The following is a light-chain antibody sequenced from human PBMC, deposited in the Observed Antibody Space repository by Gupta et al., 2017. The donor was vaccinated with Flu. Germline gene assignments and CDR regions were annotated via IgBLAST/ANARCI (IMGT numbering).Light chain of an antibody. CDR2: AVS. CDR3: QQVNTYPVT. J-gene: IGKJ4*01. V-gene: IGKV1-9*01. CDR1: QAISPS. Sequence: DIQLTQSPSFLSASVGDRVAMTCRASQAISPSLAWYQQRAGEGPKLLIYAVSTLNTAVPSRFSGGSGTEFTLTISSLQPEDFGIYYCQQVNTYPVTFGGGTKVEIK.